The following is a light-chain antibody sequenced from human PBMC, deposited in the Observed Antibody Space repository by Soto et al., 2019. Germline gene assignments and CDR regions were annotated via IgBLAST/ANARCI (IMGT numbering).Light chain of an antibody. CDR1: RDVTSRY. CDR2: GAS. V-gene: IGKV3-20*01. CDR3: QQYNDSPYT. Sequence: ENVLTQSPGTLSLSPGESASLSCRASRDVTSRYVAWFQQKPGKAPRLLIYGASSRATGIPARFSGSGSGTDYILTIDRLEPEDFEVYYCQQYNDSPYTFGQGTKLEIK. J-gene: IGKJ2*01.